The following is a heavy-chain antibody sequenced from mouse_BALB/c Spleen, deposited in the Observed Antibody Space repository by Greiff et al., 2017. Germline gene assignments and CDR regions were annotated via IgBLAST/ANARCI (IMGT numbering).Heavy chain of an antibody. CDR1: GFNIKDYY. CDR2: IDPENGNT. J-gene: IGHJ2*01. Sequence: DVKLQESGAELVRPGALVKLSCKASGFNIKDYYMHWVKQRPEQGLEWIGWIDPENGNTIYDPKFQGKASITADTSSNTAYLQLSSLTSEDTAVYYCARGYHLDYWGQGTTLTVSS. D-gene: IGHD2-2*01. V-gene: IGHV14-1*02. CDR3: ARGYHLDY.